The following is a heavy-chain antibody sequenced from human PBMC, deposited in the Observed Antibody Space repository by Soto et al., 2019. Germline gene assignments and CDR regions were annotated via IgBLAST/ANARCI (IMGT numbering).Heavy chain of an antibody. D-gene: IGHD3-10*01. Sequence: SETLSLTCTVSGGSMISYYWSWIRQPPGRGLEWIGFIYYAGSTKYNPSLNSRVTISVDTSKNQFSLKLSSVTAADTAVYYCARDAGRKYYGSGIYYWFDPWGQGTLVTVSS. J-gene: IGHJ5*02. CDR2: IYYAGST. V-gene: IGHV4-59*12. CDR3: ARDAGRKYYGSGIYYWFDP. CDR1: GGSMISYY.